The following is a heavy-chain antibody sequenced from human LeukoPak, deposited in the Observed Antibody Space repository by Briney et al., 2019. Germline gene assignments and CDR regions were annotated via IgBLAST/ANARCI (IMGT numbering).Heavy chain of an antibody. V-gene: IGHV4-61*01. CDR1: GGSVSSGSYY. CDR3: ARGGGGGYFDY. Sequence: PSETLSLTCTVSGGSVSSGSYYWSWIRQPPGKGLEWIGYIYYSGSTNYNPSLKSRVTISVDTSKNQFSLKLSSVTAADPAVYFWARGGGGGYFDYWGQGTLVTVSS. CDR2: IYYSGST. J-gene: IGHJ4*02. D-gene: IGHD3-16*01.